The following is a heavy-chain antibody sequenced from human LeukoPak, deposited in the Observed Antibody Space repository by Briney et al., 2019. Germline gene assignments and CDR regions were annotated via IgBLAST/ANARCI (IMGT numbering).Heavy chain of an antibody. CDR2: IYYSGSSGST. J-gene: IGHJ3*02. Sequence: SETLSLACTISGGSINNYYWNWIRQPPGNRMEWIGYIYYSGSSGSTNYNPSLKSRVTISLDTSKNQFSLKLNSVTAADTAVYYCAREKSTSAFDIWGQGTMVTVSS. CDR3: AREKSTSAFDI. CDR1: GGSINNYY. V-gene: IGHV4-59*13.